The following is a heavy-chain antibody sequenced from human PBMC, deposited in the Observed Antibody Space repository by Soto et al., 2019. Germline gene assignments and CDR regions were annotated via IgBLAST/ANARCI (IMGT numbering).Heavy chain of an antibody. CDR2: ISGDGGST. CDR3: AKRGGVRVPPAMNSYHYYMDV. J-gene: IGHJ6*03. D-gene: IGHD2-2*01. Sequence: GGSLRLSCAASGFTFSSYAMSWVRQAPGKGLEWVSGISGDGGSTHYANSVKGRLTISRDNSKNTLSLQMNSLTAEDTAVYYCAKRGGVRVPPAMNSYHYYMDVWGKGTTVTVSS. V-gene: IGHV3-23*01. CDR1: GFTFSSYA.